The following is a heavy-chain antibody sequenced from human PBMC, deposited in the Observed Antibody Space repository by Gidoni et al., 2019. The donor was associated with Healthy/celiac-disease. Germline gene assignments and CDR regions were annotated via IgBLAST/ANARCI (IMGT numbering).Heavy chain of an antibody. Sequence: QVQLQQWGAGLLKPSETLSLTCAVYGGSFSGYYWSWIRQPPGKGLEWIGEINHSGSTNYNPSLKSRVTISVDTSKNQFSLKLSSVTAADTAVYYCASLFSEEQQLAGAIDYWGQGTLVTVSS. CDR1: GGSFSGYY. CDR3: ASLFSEEQQLAGAIDY. J-gene: IGHJ4*02. V-gene: IGHV4-34*01. CDR2: INHSGST. D-gene: IGHD6-13*01.